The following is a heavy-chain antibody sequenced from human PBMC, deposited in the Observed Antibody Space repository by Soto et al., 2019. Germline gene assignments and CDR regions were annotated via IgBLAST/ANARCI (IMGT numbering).Heavy chain of an antibody. CDR2: IYHSGST. D-gene: IGHD3-10*01. J-gene: IGHJ3*02. V-gene: IGHV4-38-2*01. Sequence: PSETLSLTCAVSGYSISSGYYWGWIRQPPGKGLEWIGSIYHSGSTYYNPSLKSRATISVDTSKNQFSLKLSSVTAADTAVYYCARSRGTMVRGVILNDAFDIWGQGTMVTVSS. CDR1: GYSISSGYY. CDR3: ARSRGTMVRGVILNDAFDI.